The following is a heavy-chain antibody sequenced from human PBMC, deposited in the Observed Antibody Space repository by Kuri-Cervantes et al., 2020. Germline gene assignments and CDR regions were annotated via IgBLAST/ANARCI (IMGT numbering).Heavy chain of an antibody. Sequence: GGSLRLSCAASGFTFSSYAMSWVRQAPGKGLEWVSGISDSGGSTYYADSVKGRFTISRDNSKITLYLQMNSLRAEDTAVYYCAKDGFIIAGAPSGRGQGTLVTVSS. V-gene: IGHV3-23*01. D-gene: IGHD6-13*01. CDR3: AKDGFIIAGAPSG. CDR1: GFTFSSYA. J-gene: IGHJ4*02. CDR2: ISDSGGST.